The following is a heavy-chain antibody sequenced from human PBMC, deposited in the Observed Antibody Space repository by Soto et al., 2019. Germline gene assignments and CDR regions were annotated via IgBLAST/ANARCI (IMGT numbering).Heavy chain of an antibody. CDR2: IFHDGTA. CDR1: GVSISSGNW. Sequence: PSETLSLTCAVSGVSISSGNWWTWVRQTPQRGLEYIGEIFHDGTANYYPSFERRVAISVDTSKNQFSLKLTSVTAADTAIYFCARLVYDTRLTYMYFDLWGHGALVPVYS. CDR3: ARLVYDTRLTYMYFDL. V-gene: IGHV4-4*02. J-gene: IGHJ2*01. D-gene: IGHD3-16*01.